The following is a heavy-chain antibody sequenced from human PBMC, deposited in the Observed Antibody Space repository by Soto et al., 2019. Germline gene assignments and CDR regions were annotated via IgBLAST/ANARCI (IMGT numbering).Heavy chain of an antibody. CDR3: TTGLSNGYYNFDY. J-gene: IGHJ4*02. Sequence: GGSLRLSCTASGFTFSNAWMSWVRQAPGKGLEWIGRIIGESDGGTTDYAAPVKGRFTISRDHSKDTLYLHMNSLKTEDTAVYYCTTGLSNGYYNFDYWGQGT. V-gene: IGHV3-15*01. CDR2: IIGESDGGTT. CDR1: GFTFSNAW. D-gene: IGHD3-22*01.